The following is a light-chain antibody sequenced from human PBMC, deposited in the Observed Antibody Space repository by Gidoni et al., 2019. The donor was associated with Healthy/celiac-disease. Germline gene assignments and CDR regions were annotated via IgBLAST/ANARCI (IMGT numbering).Light chain of an antibody. CDR2: DAS. CDR3: QQRSNWPPIT. V-gene: IGKV3-11*01. Sequence: EIVLTQPPANLSLSPGERATLSCRASQSVSSCLAWYQQKPGQAPRLLIYDASNRATVIPARFSGSGSWTDFTLIISSLEPEDCAVYYCQQRSNWPPITFGQGTRLEIK. J-gene: IGKJ5*01. CDR1: QSVSSC.